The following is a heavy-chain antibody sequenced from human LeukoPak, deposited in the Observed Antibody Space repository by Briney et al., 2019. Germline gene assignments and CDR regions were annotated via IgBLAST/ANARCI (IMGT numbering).Heavy chain of an antibody. D-gene: IGHD3-22*01. CDR1: GGTFSSYA. J-gene: IGHJ4*02. Sequence: ASVKVSCKASGGTFSSYAISWVRQAPGQGLEWMGRIIPILGIANYAQKFQGRVTITADKSTSTAYMELSSLRSEATAVYYCARAQKMYYYDSSGYYLGRWGQGTLVTVSS. CDR2: IIPILGIA. CDR3: ARAQKMYYYDSSGYYLGR. V-gene: IGHV1-69*04.